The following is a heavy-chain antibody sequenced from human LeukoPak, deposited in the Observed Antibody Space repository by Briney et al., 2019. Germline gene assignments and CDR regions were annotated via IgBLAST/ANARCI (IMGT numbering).Heavy chain of an antibody. CDR2: IGTAGDT. CDR1: GFTFSSYD. V-gene: IGHV3-13*01. D-gene: IGHD5-12*01. J-gene: IGHJ4*02. Sequence: QPGGSLRLSCAASGFTFSSYDMHWVRQATGKGLEWVSAIGTAGDTYYPGSVKGRFTISRENAKNSLYLQMNSLRAGDTAVYYCAKDRPTWPIDYWGQGTLVTVSS. CDR3: AKDRPTWPIDY.